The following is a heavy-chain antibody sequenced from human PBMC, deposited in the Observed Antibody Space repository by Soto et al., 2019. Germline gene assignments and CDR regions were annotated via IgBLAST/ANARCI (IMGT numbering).Heavy chain of an antibody. D-gene: IGHD6-6*01. CDR3: ARHQEEGPSEY. Sequence: PVESLKISCQGSGYSFTSYWITWVRQMPGKGLEWMGRIDPIDSYTNYSPSFQGHVTISVDESTSTAHLQWSSLKASDIATYYCARHQEEGPSEYWGKGNTVSVSA. CDR1: GYSFTSYW. J-gene: IGHJ6*04. V-gene: IGHV5-10-1*01. CDR2: IDPIDSYT.